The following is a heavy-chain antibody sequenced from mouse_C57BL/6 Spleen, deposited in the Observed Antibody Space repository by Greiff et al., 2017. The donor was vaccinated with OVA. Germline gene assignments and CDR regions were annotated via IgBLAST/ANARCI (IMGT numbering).Heavy chain of an antibody. CDR2: IYPGDGDT. D-gene: IGHD1-1*01. V-gene: IGHV1-82*01. CDR1: GYAFSSSW. Sequence: VQLQQSGPELVKPGASVKISCKASGYAFSSSWMNWVKQRPGKGLEWIGRIYPGDGDTNYNGKFKGKATLTADKSSSTAYMQLSSLTSEDSAVYFCARDYYGSRSWFAYWGQGTLVTVSA. J-gene: IGHJ3*01. CDR3: ARDYYGSRSWFAY.